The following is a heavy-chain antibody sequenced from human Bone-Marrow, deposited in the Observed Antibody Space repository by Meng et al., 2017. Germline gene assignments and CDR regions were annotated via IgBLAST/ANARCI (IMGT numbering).Heavy chain of an antibody. CDR1: GGAISRGGTY. CDR3: ARGSTNWFDP. Sequence: QVPQQEWGPGLVKPSTALSLTCTVSGGAISRGGTYWSWIRQHSGKGMEWIGYIYSSGNTYYNTSLKSLVNISVDTSKNQFSLKVSSVTAADTAVYYCARGSTNWFDPWGQGILVTVSS. J-gene: IGHJ5*02. V-gene: IGHV4-31*01. CDR2: IYSSGNT.